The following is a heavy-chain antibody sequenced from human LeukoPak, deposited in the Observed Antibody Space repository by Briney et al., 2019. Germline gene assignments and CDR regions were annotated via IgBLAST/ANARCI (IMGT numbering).Heavy chain of an antibody. V-gene: IGHV3-23*01. CDR3: AKDPFGYSSGPFDY. Sequence: GGSLRLSCAASGFTFSSYAMSWVRRAPGKGLEWVSAISGSGGSTYYADSVKGRFTISRDNSKNTLYLQMNSLRAEDTAVYYCAKDPFGYSSGPFDYWGQGTLVTVSS. D-gene: IGHD6-19*01. J-gene: IGHJ4*02. CDR1: GFTFSSYA. CDR2: ISGSGGST.